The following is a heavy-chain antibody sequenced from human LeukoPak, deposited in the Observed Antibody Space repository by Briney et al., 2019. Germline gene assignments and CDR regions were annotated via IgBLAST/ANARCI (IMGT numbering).Heavy chain of an antibody. D-gene: IGHD6-13*01. CDR3: ARLIAVSSGSCWYDY. V-gene: IGHV5-51*01. CDR1: GYSFTSYW. J-gene: IGHJ4*02. CDR2: IYPGDSDT. Sequence: GESLKISCKGSGYSFTSYWIGWVRQMPGKGLEWMGIIYPGDSDTRYSPSFQGQVTISADKSISTAYLQWSSLKASDTAMYYCARLIAVSSGSCWYDYWGQGTLVTVSS.